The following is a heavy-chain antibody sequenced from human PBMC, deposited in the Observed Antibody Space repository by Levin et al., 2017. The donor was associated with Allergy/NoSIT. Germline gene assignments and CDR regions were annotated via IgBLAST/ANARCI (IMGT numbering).Heavy chain of an antibody. CDR3: ARDPTYYDISGWFDP. CDR2: ISYDGSNK. V-gene: IGHV3-30-3*01. D-gene: IGHD3-9*01. J-gene: IGHJ5*02. CDR1: GFTFSSYA. Sequence: GESLKISCAASGFTFSSYAMHWVRQAPGKGLEWVAVISYDGSNKYYADSVKGRFTISRDNSKNTLYLQMNSLRAEDTAVYYCARDPTYYDISGWFDPWGQGTLVTVSS.